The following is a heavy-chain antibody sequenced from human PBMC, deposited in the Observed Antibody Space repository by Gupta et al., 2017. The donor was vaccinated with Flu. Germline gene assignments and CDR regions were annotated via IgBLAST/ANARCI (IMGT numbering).Heavy chain of an antibody. V-gene: IGHV3-30-3*01. CDR1: GSISNTSG. CDR2: ISKDGSKI. J-gene: IGHJ4*02. Sequence: QVQLVVSGRGVVQPRRSLSLSRAAPGSISNTSGLTWVRQDTGKGLEWVALISKDGSKIHYADSVDGRFTISRDNSKNTLYWQMSSLRVDDTAVYYCAREIVLVPVSPLDYWGQGTLVTVSS. D-gene: IGHD2-2*01. CDR3: AREIVLVPVSPLDY.